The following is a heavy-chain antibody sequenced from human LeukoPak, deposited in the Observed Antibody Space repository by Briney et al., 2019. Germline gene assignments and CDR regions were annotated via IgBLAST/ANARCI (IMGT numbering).Heavy chain of an antibody. Sequence: TGGSLRLSCAASGFTFSTYGMHWVRQAPGKGLEWVAVISNDGSNKLYTDSVKGRFTISRDNSKNTLYLQMNSLRAEDTAVYYCARSDVDMAAWGQGTLVIVSS. CDR1: GFTFSTYG. V-gene: IGHV3-30*03. J-gene: IGHJ5*02. D-gene: IGHD5-12*01. CDR3: ARSDVDMAA. CDR2: ISNDGSNK.